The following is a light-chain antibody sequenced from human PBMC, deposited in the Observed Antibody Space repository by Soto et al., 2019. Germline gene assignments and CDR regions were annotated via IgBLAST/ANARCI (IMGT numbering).Light chain of an antibody. Sequence: EVGLTQSPATLSLSPGERATLSCRASENVRTFVDWYQQKPGQAPRLLIHGASNRATGIPDRFSGSGSGTDFTLTISNLEPEDFAVYYCQQHSHWPPWTFGQGTRVEIQ. J-gene: IGKJ1*01. V-gene: IGKV3-11*01. CDR2: GAS. CDR1: ENVRTF. CDR3: QQHSHWPPWT.